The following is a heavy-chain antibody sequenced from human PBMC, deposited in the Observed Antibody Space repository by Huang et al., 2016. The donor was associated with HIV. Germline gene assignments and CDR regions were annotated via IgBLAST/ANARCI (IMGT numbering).Heavy chain of an antibody. V-gene: IGHV3-30*02. Sequence: QVRLVESGGGVVQPGGSLTLSCEASGFTFSTFGMHWVRQAPGKGVEWVANIRFDGNKKVYEESLKGRFTIFRENSKNTVYLEMNSLTGEDTAMYFCAKGGAGYHNGPEYWGQGTQVIVS. D-gene: IGHD2-8*01. CDR1: GFTFSTFG. J-gene: IGHJ4*02. CDR3: AKGGAGYHNGPEY. CDR2: IRFDGNKK.